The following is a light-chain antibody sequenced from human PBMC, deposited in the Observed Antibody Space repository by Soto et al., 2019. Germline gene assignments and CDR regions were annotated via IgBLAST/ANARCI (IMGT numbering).Light chain of an antibody. CDR3: QTWGTGIRV. V-gene: IGLV4-69*01. CDR2: VNSDGSH. CDR1: SGHSRYA. J-gene: IGLJ3*02. Sequence: QSVLTQSPSASASLGDSVKLTCTLSSGHSRYAIAWHQQQPEKAPRYLMKVNSDGSHSKGDGIPDRFSGSSSGAERYLTISSLQSEDEADYYCQTWGTGIRVFGGGTKLTVL.